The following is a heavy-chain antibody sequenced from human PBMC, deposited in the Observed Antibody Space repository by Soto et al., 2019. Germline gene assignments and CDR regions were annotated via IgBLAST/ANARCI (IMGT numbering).Heavy chain of an antibody. D-gene: IGHD2-2*01. CDR3: ARVLGSVVGPAADYYYYYGMDA. CDR1: GGSFSGYY. V-gene: IGHV4-34*01. Sequence: SETLSLTCAVYGGSFSGYYWSWIRQPPGKGLEWIGEINHSGSTNYNPSLKSRVTISVDTSKNQFSLKLSSVTAADTAVYYCARVLGSVVGPAADYYYYYGMDAWGQGTMVT. CDR2: INHSGST. J-gene: IGHJ6*02.